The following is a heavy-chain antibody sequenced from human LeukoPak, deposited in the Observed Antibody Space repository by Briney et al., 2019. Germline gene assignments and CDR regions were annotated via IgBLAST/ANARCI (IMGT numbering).Heavy chain of an antibody. J-gene: IGHJ3*02. V-gene: IGHV4-59*08. CDR2: SYYTGDS. Sequence: SETLSLTCSVSGGSISSSYWSWIRQPPGRGLEWIGYSYYTGDSNYSPSLKSRVTISFATSKNQFSLRLRSVTATDTAVYYCARRVHNRGLYDLSAFDIWGQGTMVTVSS. D-gene: IGHD2-8*01. CDR1: GGSISSSY. CDR3: ARRVHNRGLYDLSAFDI.